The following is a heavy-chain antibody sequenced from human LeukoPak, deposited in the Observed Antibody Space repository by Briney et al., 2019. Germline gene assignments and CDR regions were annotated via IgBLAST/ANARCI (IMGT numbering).Heavy chain of an antibody. CDR1: GGSISSYY. CDR3: AGSGYCSGGSCSDYYYYYMDV. Sequence: SETLSLTCTVSGGSISSYYWSWIRQPPGKGLEWIGYIYYSGSTNYNPSLKSRVTISVDTSTNPFSPKLSSVTAADTAVYYCAGSGYCSGGSCSDYYYYYMDVWGKGTTVTVSS. J-gene: IGHJ6*03. D-gene: IGHD2-15*01. CDR2: IYYSGST. V-gene: IGHV4-59*08.